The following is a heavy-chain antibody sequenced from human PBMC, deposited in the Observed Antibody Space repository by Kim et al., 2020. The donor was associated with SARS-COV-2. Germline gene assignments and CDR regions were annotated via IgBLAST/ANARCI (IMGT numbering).Heavy chain of an antibody. CDR3: AREYGDYGESLYDY. D-gene: IGHD4-17*01. J-gene: IGHJ4*02. V-gene: IGHV7-4-1*02. Sequence: YAPGFTGRFVFSLDTSVSTAYLQISSLKAEDTAVYYCAREYGDYGESLYDYWGQGTLVTVSS.